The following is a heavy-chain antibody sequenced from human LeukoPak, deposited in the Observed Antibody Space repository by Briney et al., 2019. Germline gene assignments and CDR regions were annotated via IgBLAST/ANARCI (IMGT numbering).Heavy chain of an antibody. J-gene: IGHJ4*02. CDR1: GGSISNYY. V-gene: IGHV4-4*09. Sequence: SETLSLTCIVSGGSISNYYWSWIRQPPGKGLEWIGDIHSSGSTNCNPSLKSRVTISGDTSKNHFSLKLSSVAAADTAVYYCARLPARGWYLDYWGQGTLVTVSS. CDR3: ARLPARGWYLDY. D-gene: IGHD6-19*01. CDR2: IHSSGST.